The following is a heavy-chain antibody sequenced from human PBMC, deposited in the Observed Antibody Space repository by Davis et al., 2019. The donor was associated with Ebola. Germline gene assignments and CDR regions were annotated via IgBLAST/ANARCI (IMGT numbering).Heavy chain of an antibody. CDR2: ISGNGATT. CDR3: GGAWD. V-gene: IGHV3-23*01. Sequence: PGGSLRLSCAASGFTFSNYDMTWVRQAPGKGLDWVSRISGNGATTYYADSVRGRFTISRDNSRNTLYLQMNSLRADDTAVYYCGGAWDWGQGTLVTVSS. J-gene: IGHJ4*02. D-gene: IGHD1-26*01. CDR1: GFTFSNYD.